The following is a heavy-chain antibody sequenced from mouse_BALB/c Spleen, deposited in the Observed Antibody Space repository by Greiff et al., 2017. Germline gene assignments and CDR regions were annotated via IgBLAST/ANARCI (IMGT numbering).Heavy chain of an antibody. J-gene: IGHJ4*01. Sequence: EVQLQQSGPGLVKPSQSLSLTCTVTGYSITSDYAWNWIRQFPGNKLEWMGYISYSGSTSYNPSLKSRISITRDTSKNQFFLQLNSVTTEDTATYYCARDTTGYYAMDYWGQGTSVTVSS. V-gene: IGHV3-2*02. CDR2: ISYSGST. CDR3: ARDTTGYYAMDY. CDR1: GYSITSDYA. D-gene: IGHD1-1*01.